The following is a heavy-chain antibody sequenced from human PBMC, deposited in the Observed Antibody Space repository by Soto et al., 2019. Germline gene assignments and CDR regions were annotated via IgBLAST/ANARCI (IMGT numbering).Heavy chain of an antibody. CDR2: ISYDGSNK. Sequence: GGSLRLCCAASGFTFSSLGMRWVRQAPGKGLEWVAVISYDGSNKYYADSVKGRFTISRDNSKNTLYLQMNSLRAEDTAVYYCAKLWRSPYDFWSGYYSGSSYYFDYWGQGTLVTVSS. CDR3: AKLWRSPYDFWSGYYSGSSYYFDY. D-gene: IGHD3-3*01. V-gene: IGHV3-30*18. CDR1: GFTFSSLG. J-gene: IGHJ4*02.